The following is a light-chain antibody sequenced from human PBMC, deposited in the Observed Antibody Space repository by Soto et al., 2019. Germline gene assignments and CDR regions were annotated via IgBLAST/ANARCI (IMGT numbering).Light chain of an antibody. J-gene: IGLJ1*01. CDR3: QSYDSSLSGYV. CDR1: SSNIGAGYD. V-gene: IGLV1-40*01. CDR2: GNS. Sequence: QAELTQPPSVSGAPGQRVTIAGTGSSSNIGAGYDVRWYQHLPGTAPKLLIYGNSNRPSGVPDRFSGSKSGTSASLAITGLQAEDEADYYCQSYDSSLSGYVFGTGTKVTVL.